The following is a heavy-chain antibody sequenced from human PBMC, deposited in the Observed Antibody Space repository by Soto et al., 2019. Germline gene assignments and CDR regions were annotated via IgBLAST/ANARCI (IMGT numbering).Heavy chain of an antibody. Sequence: SETLSLTCTGSGGSINSYYWSWIRQPPGKRIQSIGYIFYTGTTNSTPSFKSRLTISVDTSKNQFSLKLSSVTAADTAVYYCARLLSYYFDSRGPRDAFDIWGQGTMVTVSS. CDR2: IFYTGTT. CDR1: GGSINSYY. CDR3: ARLLSYYFDSRGPRDAFDI. V-gene: IGHV4-59*08. J-gene: IGHJ3*02. D-gene: IGHD3-22*01.